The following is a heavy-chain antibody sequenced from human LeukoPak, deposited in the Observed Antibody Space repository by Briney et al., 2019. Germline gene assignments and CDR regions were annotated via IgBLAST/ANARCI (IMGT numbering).Heavy chain of an antibody. D-gene: IGHD3-3*01. CDR2: INHSGST. V-gene: IGHV4-34*01. CDR3: ARSLYDFWSGYPIRMDV. CDR1: GGSFSGYY. Sequence: SETLSLTCAVYGGSFSGYYWSWIRQPPGKGLEWIGEINHSGSTNYNPSLKSRVTISVDTSKNQFSLKLSSVTAADTAVYYCARSLYDFWSGYPIRMDVWGQGTTVTVSS. J-gene: IGHJ6*02.